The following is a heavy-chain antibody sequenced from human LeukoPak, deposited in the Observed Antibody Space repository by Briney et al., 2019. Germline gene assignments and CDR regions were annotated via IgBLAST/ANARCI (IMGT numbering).Heavy chain of an antibody. V-gene: IGHV3-73*01. CDR2: IRNKANNHAT. Sequence: GGSLRLSCAASGFTFSGSGVHWVRQASGKGLEWVGRIRNKANNHATAYTASMEGRFTISRDDSKNTAYLLMNSLQSEDTAVYYSRFPTSTSDYWSQGILVTVSS. CDR3: RFPTSTSDY. CDR1: GFTFSGSG. D-gene: IGHD2/OR15-2a*01. J-gene: IGHJ4*02.